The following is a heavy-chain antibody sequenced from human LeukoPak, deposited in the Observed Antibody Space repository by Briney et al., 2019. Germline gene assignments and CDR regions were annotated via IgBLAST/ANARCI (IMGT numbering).Heavy chain of an antibody. Sequence: SETLSLTCAVYGGSFSGYYWSWIRQPPGKGLEWIGEINHSGSTNYNPSLKSRVTISVDTSKNQFSLKLSSVTAADTAVYYCARGYPLAGWYGYYFDYWGQGTLVTVSS. CDR3: ARGYPLAGWYGYYFDY. V-gene: IGHV4-34*01. J-gene: IGHJ4*02. CDR1: GGSFSGYY. CDR2: INHSGST. D-gene: IGHD6-19*01.